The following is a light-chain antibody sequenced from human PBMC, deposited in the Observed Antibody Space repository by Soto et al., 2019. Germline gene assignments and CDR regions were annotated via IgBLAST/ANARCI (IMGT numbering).Light chain of an antibody. CDR2: EVS. CDR3: SSCSSTTATTVV. V-gene: IGLV2-14*01. J-gene: IGLJ2*01. Sequence: QSALTQPASVSGSPGQSITISCTGTSSDVGGYKYVSWYQQHPGKAPKLIIYEVSNRPSGVPNRFSASKSGNTASLTISGLQAEDEADYFCSSCSSTTATTVVFGGGTKRTVL. CDR1: SSDVGGYKY.